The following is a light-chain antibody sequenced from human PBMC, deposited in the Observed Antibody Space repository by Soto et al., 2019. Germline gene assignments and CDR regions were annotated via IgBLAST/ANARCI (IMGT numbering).Light chain of an antibody. Sequence: EIVVTQSPVTLSVSPGETATLSCRASQNVFNNLAWYQVKSGQAPRLLIYAASTRATGIPIRFSGSGSGTAFSLTINSLQSEDFALYYCQQYNKWLTFGGGTKVEIK. V-gene: IGKV3-15*01. J-gene: IGKJ4*01. CDR3: QQYNKWLT. CDR1: QNVFNN. CDR2: AAS.